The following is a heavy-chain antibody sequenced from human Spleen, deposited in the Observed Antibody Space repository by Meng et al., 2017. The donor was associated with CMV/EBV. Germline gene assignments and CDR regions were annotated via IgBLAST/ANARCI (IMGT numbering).Heavy chain of an antibody. J-gene: IGHJ3*02. D-gene: IGHD3-3*01. CDR1: GGSVSSGSYY. CDR2: IYYSGST. Sequence: SETLSLTCTVSGGSVSSGSYYWSWIRQPPGKGLEWIGYIYYSGSTNYNPSLKSRVTISVDTSKNQFSLKLSSATAADTAVYYCARGRYDFWSGYYSDAFDIWGQGTMVTVSS. CDR3: ARGRYDFWSGYYSDAFDI. V-gene: IGHV4-61*01.